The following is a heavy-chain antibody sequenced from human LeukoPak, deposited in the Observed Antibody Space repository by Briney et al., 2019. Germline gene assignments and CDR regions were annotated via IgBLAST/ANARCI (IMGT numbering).Heavy chain of an antibody. CDR2: IIPILGIA. CDR3: ARDSKDDYGGNSGNY. CDR1: GGTFSSYA. V-gene: IGHV1-69*04. D-gene: IGHD4-23*01. Sequence: ASVKVSCKASGGTFSSYAISWVRQAPGQGLEWMGRIIPILGIANYAQKFQGRVTITADKSTSTAYMELSSLRSEDTAVYYCARDSKDDYGGNSGNYWGQGTLVTVSS. J-gene: IGHJ4*02.